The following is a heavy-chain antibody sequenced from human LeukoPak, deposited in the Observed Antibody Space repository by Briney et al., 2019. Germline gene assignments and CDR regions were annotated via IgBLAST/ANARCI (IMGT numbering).Heavy chain of an antibody. CDR1: GFRFNSHH. CDR2: APHDRSSP. Sequence: GRSLRLSCAVSGFRFNSHHMHWVRQAPNKGLEWVAVAPHDRSSPSHAASVNGRFTISRDNSKDTLFLHMDSLRVDDTAIYYCARQSLGASGLDHWGQGVLVTVSS. D-gene: IGHD1-26*01. J-gene: IGHJ4*02. CDR3: ARQSLGASGLDH. V-gene: IGHV3-30*03.